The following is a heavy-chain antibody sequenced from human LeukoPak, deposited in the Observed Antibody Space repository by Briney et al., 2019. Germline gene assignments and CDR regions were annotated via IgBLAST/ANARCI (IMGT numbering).Heavy chain of an antibody. CDR3: VREQDASGSWETKCDY. V-gene: IGHV3-53*01. CDR2: IYPGGNK. CDR1: GFTVSNTY. D-gene: IGHD3-10*01. Sequence: GGSLRLSCAASGFTVSNTYMSWVRQAPGKGLEWVSVIYPGGNKHYADFVEGRFTISRDNSKTTLYLQMNSLGADDTAVYYCVREQDASGSWETKCDYWGQGTLVTVSS. J-gene: IGHJ4*02.